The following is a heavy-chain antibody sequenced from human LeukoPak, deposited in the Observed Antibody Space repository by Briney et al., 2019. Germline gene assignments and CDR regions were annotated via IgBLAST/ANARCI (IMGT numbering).Heavy chain of an antibody. D-gene: IGHD3-22*01. CDR2: ISSDPSHI. V-gene: IGHV3-21*04. J-gene: IGHJ6*03. CDR1: GFTFSDYS. Sequence: GGSLRLSCAASGFTFSDYSMNWVRQAPGKGLERVSSISSDPSHIYYADSLKRRLTISRDNAKNSLYLQMNSLRAEDTALYYCARRVSSGYYYYYYYMDVWGKGTTVTVSS. CDR3: ARRVSSGYYYYYYYMDV.